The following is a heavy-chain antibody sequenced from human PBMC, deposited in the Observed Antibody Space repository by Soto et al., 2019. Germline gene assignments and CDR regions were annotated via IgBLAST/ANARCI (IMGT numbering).Heavy chain of an antibody. CDR1: GFTFSSYA. Sequence: TGGSLRLSCAASGFTFSSYAMHWFRQAPGKGLEWVAVISYDGSNKYYADSVKGRFTISRDNSKNTLYLQMNSLRAEDTAVYYCARDGWGYDFRSGYRPSGMDVWGQGTTVTVSS. D-gene: IGHD3-3*01. CDR3: ARDGWGYDFRSGYRPSGMDV. CDR2: ISYDGSNK. J-gene: IGHJ6*02. V-gene: IGHV3-30-3*01.